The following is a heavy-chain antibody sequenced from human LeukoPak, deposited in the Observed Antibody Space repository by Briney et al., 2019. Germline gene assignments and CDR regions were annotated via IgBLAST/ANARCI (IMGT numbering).Heavy chain of an antibody. CDR2: INPNSGGT. J-gene: IGHJ4*02. D-gene: IGHD3-22*01. Sequence: VPSVHFSCKASGYTFTCYDMHWVRQAPGPGLEWMGWINPNSGGTNYAKKFQGRVTMTRDTSISTAYMELSVLRSDDTAVYYCASATNYHDSSGYYYGYWGQGTLVTVSS. CDR1: GYTFTCYD. V-gene: IGHV1-2*02. CDR3: ASATNYHDSSGYYYGY.